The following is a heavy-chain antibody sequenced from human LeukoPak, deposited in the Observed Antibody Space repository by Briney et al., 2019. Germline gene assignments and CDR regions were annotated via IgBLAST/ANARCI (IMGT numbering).Heavy chain of an antibody. D-gene: IGHD1-26*01. J-gene: IGHJ6*03. V-gene: IGHV3-21*06. Sequence: GGTLRLSCAASGFTFSSYNMNWVRQAPGKGLEWVSSITSSSSYIYYADSVKGRFTISRDNAKNSLYLQMDSLRVEDTAEYYCARDPYSGNYGAYYYYYMDVWGKGTTVTVSS. CDR1: GFTFSSYN. CDR3: ARDPYSGNYGAYYYYYMDV. CDR2: ITSSSSYI.